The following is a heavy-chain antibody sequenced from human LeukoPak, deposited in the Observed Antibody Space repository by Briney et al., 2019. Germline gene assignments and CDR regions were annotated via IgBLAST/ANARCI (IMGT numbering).Heavy chain of an antibody. CDR3: ARVPSYDSSGYYPWEH. CDR1: GYTFTGYY. J-gene: IGHJ1*01. D-gene: IGHD3-22*01. CDR2: INPNSGGT. Sequence: ASVKVSCKASGYTFTGYYMHWVRQAPGQGLEWMGWINPNSGGTNYAQKLQGRVTMTTDTSTSTAYMELRSLRSDDTAVYYCARVPSYDSSGYYPWEHWGQGTLVTVSS. V-gene: IGHV1-2*02.